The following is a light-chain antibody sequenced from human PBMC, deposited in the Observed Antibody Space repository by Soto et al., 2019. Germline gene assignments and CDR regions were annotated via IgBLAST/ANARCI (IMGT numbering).Light chain of an antibody. Sequence: AIQMTQSPSSLSASVADRVTITCRASRDIGNDLGWYQQKPGKAPKHLIFAASNLQSGVPSRVSEVGSGTHFTLTVSSLQADDFAPFYSLLLVGSPWTFGQG. CDR3: LLLVGSPWT. CDR1: RDIGND. J-gene: IGKJ5*01. V-gene: IGKV1-6*01. CDR2: AAS.